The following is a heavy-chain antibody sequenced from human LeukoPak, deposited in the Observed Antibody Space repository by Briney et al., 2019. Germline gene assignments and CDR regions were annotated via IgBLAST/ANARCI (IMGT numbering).Heavy chain of an antibody. CDR2: MNPNSGNT. J-gene: IGHJ5*02. D-gene: IGHD6-25*01. CDR1: GYTFTSYD. V-gene: IGHV1-8*01. CDR3: ATGLTAAANWFDP. Sequence: ASVKVSCKASGYTFTSYDINWVRQATGQGLEWMGWMNPNSGNTGYAQKFQGRVTMTRNTSISTAYMELSSLRSEDTAVYYCATGLTAAANWFDPWGQGTLVTVSS.